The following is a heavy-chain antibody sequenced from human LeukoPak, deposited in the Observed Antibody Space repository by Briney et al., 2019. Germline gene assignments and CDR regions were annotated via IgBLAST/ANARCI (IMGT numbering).Heavy chain of an antibody. J-gene: IGHJ4*02. CDR2: ISGSSSTM. CDR3: AREGGNWGEGYFDY. Sequence: SGGSLRLSCAASEFTFSDYYMSWIRQVPGKGLEWVSYISGSSSTMYYANSVKGRFTISRDNAKNLLYLQMNSLGAEDTAVYYCAREGGNWGEGYFDYWGQGTLVTVSS. CDR1: EFTFSDYY. V-gene: IGHV3-11*01. D-gene: IGHD7-27*01.